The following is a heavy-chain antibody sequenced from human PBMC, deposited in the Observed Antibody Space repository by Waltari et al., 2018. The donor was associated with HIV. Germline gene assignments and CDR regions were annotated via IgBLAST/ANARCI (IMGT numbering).Heavy chain of an antibody. Sequence: QVQLVESGGGGVQPGRSLGLSSAASGVPFSRSDMHWVRQAPGKGLEWVAVISYDGSNKYYADSVKGRFTISRDNSKNTLYLQMNSLRAEDTAVYYCARDQTMTRAFDIWGQGTMVTVSS. CDR2: ISYDGSNK. J-gene: IGHJ3*02. D-gene: IGHD3-22*01. V-gene: IGHV3-30*01. CDR3: ARDQTMTRAFDI. CDR1: GVPFSRSD.